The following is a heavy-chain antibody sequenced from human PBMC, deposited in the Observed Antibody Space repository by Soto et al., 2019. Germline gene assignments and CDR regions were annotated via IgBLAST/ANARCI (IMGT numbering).Heavy chain of an antibody. Sequence: DVQLVESGVGLVQPGWSLRLSCAVSELTFSTSWINWVRQAPGKGLEWLAIIKEEGSEKFYVDSVKGRFTISRDNAKSSLYLQMNSLRVEDTAVYYCVVGAGWLPGYWGQGTLVTVSS. J-gene: IGHJ4*02. D-gene: IGHD2-15*01. CDR1: ELTFSTSW. CDR3: VVGAGWLPGY. V-gene: IGHV3-7*01. CDR2: IKEEGSEK.